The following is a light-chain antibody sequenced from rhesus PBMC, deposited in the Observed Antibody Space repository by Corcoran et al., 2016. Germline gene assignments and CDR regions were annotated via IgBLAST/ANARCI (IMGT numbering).Light chain of an antibody. J-gene: IGKJ4*01. CDR2: AAS. Sequence: DIQMTQSPSSLSASVGDRVTITCRASQGISDYLSWYQQKPGKPPKRLISAASSLESGVPSRFSGSGSETEVTLTISSLQPEDFTTYYCLQSYVTPLTFGGGTKVELK. CDR3: LQSYVTPLT. V-gene: IGKV1-36*02. CDR1: QGISDY.